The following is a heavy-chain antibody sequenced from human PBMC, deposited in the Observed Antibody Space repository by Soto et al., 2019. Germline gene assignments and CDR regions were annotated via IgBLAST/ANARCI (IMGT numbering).Heavy chain of an antibody. CDR3: ARDRRIAASPPATVHYYYGMDV. V-gene: IGHV1-3*01. Sequence: ASVKVSCKASGYTFTSYAIHWVRQAPGQRLEWMGWINAGNGNTKYSQKFQGRVTITRDTSASTAYMELSSLRSEDTAVYYCARDRRIAASPPATVHYYYGMDVWGQGTTVTFSS. D-gene: IGHD6-6*01. CDR1: GYTFTSYA. J-gene: IGHJ6*02. CDR2: INAGNGNT.